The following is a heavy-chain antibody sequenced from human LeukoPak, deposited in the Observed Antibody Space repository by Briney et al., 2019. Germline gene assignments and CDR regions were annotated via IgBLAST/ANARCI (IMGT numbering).Heavy chain of an antibody. CDR1: GGSISDYY. D-gene: IGHD1-26*01. CDR3: ARAPGGHGDFDL. V-gene: IGHV4-59*01. Sequence: SSETPSLTCTVSGGSISDYYWSWIRQPPGRGLEWIAYIYYNGSTNFNPSLKSRITISVDTSKNQFSLKLSSVTAADTAVYYCARAPGGHGDFDLWGRGTLVTVSS. CDR2: IYYNGST. J-gene: IGHJ2*01.